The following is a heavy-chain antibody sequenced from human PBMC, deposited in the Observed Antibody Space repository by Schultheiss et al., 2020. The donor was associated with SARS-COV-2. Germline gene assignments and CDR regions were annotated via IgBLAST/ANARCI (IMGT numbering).Heavy chain of an antibody. CDR3: AIGWLLETYYYYYGMDV. V-gene: IGHV1-69*01. J-gene: IGHJ6*02. D-gene: IGHD5-12*01. CDR1: GGTFSSYA. Sequence: GGSLRLSCKASGGTFSSYAISWVRQAPGQGLEWMGGIIPIFGTANYAQKFQGRVTITADESTSTAYMELSSLRSEDTAVYYCAIGWLLETYYYYYGMDVWGQGTTVTVSS. CDR2: IIPIFGTA.